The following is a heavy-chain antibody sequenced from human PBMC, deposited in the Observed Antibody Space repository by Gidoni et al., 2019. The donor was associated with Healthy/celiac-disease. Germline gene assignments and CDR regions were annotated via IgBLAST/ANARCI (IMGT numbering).Heavy chain of an antibody. J-gene: IGHJ1*01. V-gene: IGHV4-59*01. CDR3: ARDSGSYHEYFQH. CDR2: IYYSGST. Sequence: PGHGLEWIGYIYYSGSTNYNPSLKSRVTISVDTSKNQFSLKLSSVTAADTAVYYCARDSGSYHEYFQHWGQGTLVTVSS. D-gene: IGHD1-26*01.